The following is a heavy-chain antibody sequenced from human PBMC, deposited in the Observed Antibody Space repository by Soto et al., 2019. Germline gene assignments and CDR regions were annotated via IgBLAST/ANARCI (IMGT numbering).Heavy chain of an antibody. D-gene: IGHD5-18*01. V-gene: IGHV1-18*01. CDR3: ARCIQGDYYYGMDV. CDR2: INADYGNT. J-gene: IGHJ6*02. CDR1: GYTIYSHL. Sequence: QARLVQPGAEVRKPGASVKVSCKASGYTIYSHLITWVRQAPGQGLEWMGRINADYGNTQYAQKFRGRVTMTTNTSTTTVYMELTNLRSDDTAVYYCARCIQGDYYYGMDVWGQGTTVTVSS.